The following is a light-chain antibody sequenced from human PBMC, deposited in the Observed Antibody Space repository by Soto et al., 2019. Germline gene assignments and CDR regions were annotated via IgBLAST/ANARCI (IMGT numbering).Light chain of an antibody. CDR2: EVT. J-gene: IGLJ3*02. CDR1: SSDVGAYNY. V-gene: IGLV2-14*01. Sequence: QSVLTQPASVSGSPGQSITISCTGTSSDVGAYNYVSWYQQHPGKAPKLMIYEVTNRPSGISNRFSGSKSGYTASLTISGLQAEDEADYYCSSYTSSNTLVVFGGGTKVTVL. CDR3: SSYTSSNTLVV.